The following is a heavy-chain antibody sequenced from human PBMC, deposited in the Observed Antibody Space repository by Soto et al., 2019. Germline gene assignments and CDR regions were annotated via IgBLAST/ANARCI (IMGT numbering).Heavy chain of an antibody. Sequence: PGGSLRLSCAASGFTFATYAMNWVRQAPGKGLEWVSAITGSGGSTYYADSVKGRFTISRDNSKNTLYLQMNSLRDEDTAVYYCARDETGPDVWGQGTTVTVSS. CDR2: ITGSGGST. J-gene: IGHJ6*02. CDR1: GFTFATYA. V-gene: IGHV3-23*01. CDR3: ARDETGPDV.